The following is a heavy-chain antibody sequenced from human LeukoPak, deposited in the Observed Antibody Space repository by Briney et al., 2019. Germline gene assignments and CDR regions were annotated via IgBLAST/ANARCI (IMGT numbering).Heavy chain of an antibody. Sequence: PGGSLRLSCAASGFTLSSYWMSWVRQAPGKGLEWLATIRYDAGTRYYPDSMRGRFTISRDNAQNSLYLQMNSLRAEDTAVYYCATPLVATSKGGAYYFDYWGQGTLVTVSS. CDR3: ATPLVATSKGGAYYFDY. CDR2: IRYDAGTR. V-gene: IGHV3-7*01. D-gene: IGHD5-12*01. J-gene: IGHJ4*02. CDR1: GFTLSSYW.